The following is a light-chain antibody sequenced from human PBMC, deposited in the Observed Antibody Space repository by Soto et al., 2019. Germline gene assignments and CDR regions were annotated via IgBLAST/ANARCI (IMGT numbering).Light chain of an antibody. CDR2: AAS. V-gene: IGKV1-27*01. CDR1: QAINNY. Sequence: DIQMTQSPSSLSASVGDRVTITCRASQAINNYLAWYQQKPGKDPNLLIYAASTLQSGVPSRFSGSGSGTDFTLTISSLQPEDVATYYCQKYNSALWTFGQGTKVEIK. CDR3: QKYNSALWT. J-gene: IGKJ1*01.